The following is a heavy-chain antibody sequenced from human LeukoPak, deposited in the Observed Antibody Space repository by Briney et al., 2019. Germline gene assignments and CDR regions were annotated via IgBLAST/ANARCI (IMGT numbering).Heavy chain of an antibody. D-gene: IGHD6-19*01. CDR2: ISSSGSTI. CDR3: ARVEAVAGSFDY. CDR1: GFTFSSYE. V-gene: IGHV3-48*03. Sequence: PGGSLRLSCAASGFTFSSYEMNWVRQAPGKGLEWVSYISSSGSTIYYADSVKGRFTISRDNAKNSLYLQMNSLRAEDTAVYYCARVEAVAGSFDYWGQGTLVTVS. J-gene: IGHJ4*02.